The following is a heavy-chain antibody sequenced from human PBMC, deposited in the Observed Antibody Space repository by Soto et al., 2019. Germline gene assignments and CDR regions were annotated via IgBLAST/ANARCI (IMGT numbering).Heavy chain of an antibody. CDR3: ARDPVDTAMVIDY. Sequence: SETLSLTCTVSGGSVSSGRYYWAWVRQPPGKGLEWIGYIYYSGSTYYNPSLTSRVTISVDTSKNQFSLKLSSVTAADTAVYYCARDPVDTAMVIDYWGQGTLVTVSS. CDR1: GGSVSSGRYY. J-gene: IGHJ4*02. V-gene: IGHV4-31*03. CDR2: IYYSGST. D-gene: IGHD5-18*01.